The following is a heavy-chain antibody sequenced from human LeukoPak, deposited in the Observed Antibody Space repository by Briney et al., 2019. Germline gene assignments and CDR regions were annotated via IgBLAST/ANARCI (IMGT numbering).Heavy chain of an antibody. CDR3: ASPPVSRPAFYYMDV. CDR1: GFTVSGNY. CDR2: IYSTGST. J-gene: IGHJ6*03. V-gene: IGHV3-66*02. Sequence: GGSLRLSCAVSGFTVSGNYMIWVRQAPGKGLEWVSVIYSTGSTYYEDSVRGRFTISRDSSKNSLYLQMNSLRAEDTAVYYCASPPVSRPAFYYMDVWGKGTTVTVSS. D-gene: IGHD2-2*01.